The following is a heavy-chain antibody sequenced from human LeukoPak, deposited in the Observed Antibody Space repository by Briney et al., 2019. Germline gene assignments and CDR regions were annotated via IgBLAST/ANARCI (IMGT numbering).Heavy chain of an antibody. J-gene: IGHJ4*02. V-gene: IGHV3-30*04. CDR3: ATSRGSWPDYFDY. D-gene: IGHD6-13*01. Sequence: PGGSLRLSCAASGFAFSSFAMHWVRQAPGKGLEWVSLISYDGIIEDYSDSVKGRFTISRDNAKNSLYLQMNSLRAEDTAVYYCATSRGSWPDYFDYWGQGTLVTVSS. CDR1: GFAFSSFA. CDR2: ISYDGIIE.